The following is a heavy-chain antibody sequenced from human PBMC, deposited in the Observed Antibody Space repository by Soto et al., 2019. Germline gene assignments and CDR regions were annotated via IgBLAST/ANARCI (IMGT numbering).Heavy chain of an antibody. CDR3: AKRRGAGGHFDY. J-gene: IGHJ4*02. CDR1: GFTFSRYA. D-gene: IGHD2-15*01. CDR2: VSIGGST. Sequence: DVQLLESGGGLVQPEGSLRLSCAASGFTFSRYAMGWVRQGPGKGMEWVAVVSIGGSTHYADSVRGRFTISRDNSKITLSLQINSLTAEDTAVYFCAKRRGAGGHFDYWGQGALVTVSS. V-gene: IGHV3-23*01.